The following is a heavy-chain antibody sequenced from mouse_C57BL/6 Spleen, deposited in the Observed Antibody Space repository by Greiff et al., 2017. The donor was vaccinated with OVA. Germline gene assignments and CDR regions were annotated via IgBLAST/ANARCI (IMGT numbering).Heavy chain of an antibody. CDR1: GFTFSDYG. Sequence: EVQLQQSGGGLVKPGGSLKLSCAASGFTFSDYGMHWVRQAPEKGLEWVAYISSGSSTIYYADTVKGRFTIPRDNAKNTLFLQMTSLRSEDTAMYYCARKYGSYWYFDVWGTGTTVTVSS. D-gene: IGHD1-1*01. V-gene: IGHV5-17*01. CDR2: ISSGSSTI. J-gene: IGHJ1*03. CDR3: ARKYGSYWYFDV.